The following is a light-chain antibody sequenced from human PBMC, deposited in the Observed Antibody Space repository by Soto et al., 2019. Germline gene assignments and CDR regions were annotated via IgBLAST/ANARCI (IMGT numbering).Light chain of an antibody. V-gene: IGKV1-5*03. CDR3: QQYNSYSYT. CDR2: KAS. CDR1: QSMSSW. J-gene: IGKJ2*01. Sequence: DIQMTQSPSTLSASVGDIVTITCRASQSMSSWLAWYQQKPGKAPKVLIYKASTLESGVPSRFSGSGSGTKFTLTISSLQPDDFATYYCQQYNSYSYTFGQGTKLEIK.